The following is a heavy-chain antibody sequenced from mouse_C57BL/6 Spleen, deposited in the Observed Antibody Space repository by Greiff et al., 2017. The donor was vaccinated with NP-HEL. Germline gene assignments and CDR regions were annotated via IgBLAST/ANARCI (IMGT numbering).Heavy chain of an antibody. J-gene: IGHJ2*01. V-gene: IGHV1-69*01. CDR2: IDPSDSYT. D-gene: IGHD1-1*01. CDR1: GYTFTSYW. Sequence: VQLQQPGAELVMPGASVKLSCKASGYTFTSYWMHWVKQRPGQGLEWIGEIDPSDSYTNYNQKFKGKSTLTVDKSSSTAYMQLSSLTSEDSAVYYCARLGTTVVAPFDYWGQGTTLTVSS. CDR3: ARLGTTVVAPFDY.